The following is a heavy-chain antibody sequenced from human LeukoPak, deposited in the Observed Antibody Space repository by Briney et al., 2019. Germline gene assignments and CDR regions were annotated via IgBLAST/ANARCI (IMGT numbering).Heavy chain of an antibody. V-gene: IGHV1-2*02. D-gene: IGHD2-21*02. CDR2: INPNSGGT. CDR1: GYTFSGYY. Sequence: ASVKVSCKASGYTFSGYYMHWVRQAPGQGLEWVGWINPNSGGTNYAQKFQGRVTMTRDTSISAAYMELSRLLSGDTAVYYCARGKTMVYCGGDCYRFDNWGQGTLVTVSS. CDR3: ARGKTMVYCGGDCYRFDN. J-gene: IGHJ4*02.